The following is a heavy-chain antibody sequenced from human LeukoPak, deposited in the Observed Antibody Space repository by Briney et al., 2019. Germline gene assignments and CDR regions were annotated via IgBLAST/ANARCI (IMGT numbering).Heavy chain of an antibody. Sequence: PGGSLRLSCAASGFTFSSYSMNWVRQAPGKGLEWVSSISSSSSNIYYADSVKGRFTISRDNAKNSLYLQMNSLRAEDTAVYYCAGSWSPYDAFDIWGQGTMVSVSS. CDR2: ISSSSSNI. CDR3: AGSWSPYDAFDI. V-gene: IGHV3-21*01. CDR1: GFTFSSYS. J-gene: IGHJ3*02. D-gene: IGHD6-13*01.